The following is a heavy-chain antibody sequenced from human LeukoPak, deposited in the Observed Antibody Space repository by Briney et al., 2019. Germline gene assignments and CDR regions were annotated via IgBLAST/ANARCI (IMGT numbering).Heavy chain of an antibody. Sequence: ASVKVSCKASGYTFTSYAMHWVRQAPGQRLEWMGWINAGNGNTKYSQEFQGRVTITRDTSASTAYMELSSLRSEDMAVYYCARDPGSGWYESDYWGQGTLVTVSS. CDR3: ARDPGSGWYESDY. CDR2: INAGNGNT. V-gene: IGHV1-3*03. CDR1: GYTFTSYA. J-gene: IGHJ4*02. D-gene: IGHD6-19*01.